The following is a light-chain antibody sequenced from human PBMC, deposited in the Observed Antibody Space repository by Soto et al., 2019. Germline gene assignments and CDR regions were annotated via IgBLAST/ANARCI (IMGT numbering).Light chain of an antibody. Sequence: SCTGTSSDISDNKYVSWFQQHPGKAPKVLIYEVNKRASGVPDRFSGSKSGNTASLTVSGLRADDEADYYCNSYVGSNNYVFGTGTKVTVL. CDR1: SSDISDNKY. CDR2: EVN. CDR3: NSYVGSNNYV. V-gene: IGLV2-8*01. J-gene: IGLJ1*01.